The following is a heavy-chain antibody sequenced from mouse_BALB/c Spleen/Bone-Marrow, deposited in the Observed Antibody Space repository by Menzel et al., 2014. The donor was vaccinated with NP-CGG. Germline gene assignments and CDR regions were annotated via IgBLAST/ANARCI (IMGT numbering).Heavy chain of an antibody. J-gene: IGHJ4*01. Sequence: EVKLMESGGDLVKPGGSLKFSCAASGFTFSTYGMSWVRQTPDKRLEWVATISSGGGYTYYPDSVKGRFTISRDNANNTLYLQMNSLKSEDAAMYYCTRQRNWDHYAMDYWGQGTSVTVSS. CDR3: TRQRNWDHYAMDY. CDR1: GFTFSTYG. CDR2: ISSGGGYT. D-gene: IGHD4-1*01. V-gene: IGHV5-6*01.